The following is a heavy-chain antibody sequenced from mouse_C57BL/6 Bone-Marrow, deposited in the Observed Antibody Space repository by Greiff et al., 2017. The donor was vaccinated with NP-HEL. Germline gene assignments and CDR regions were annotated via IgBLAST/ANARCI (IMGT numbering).Heavy chain of an antibody. D-gene: IGHD2-3*01. CDR2: INPGSGGT. Sequence: VQLQQSGAELVRPGTSVKVSCKASGYAFTNYLIEWVKQRPGQGLELIGVINPGSGGTNYNEKFKGKATLTADKSSSTAYMQLSSLTSEDSAVYFCARSWDGYYGGVWGQGTTLTVSS. V-gene: IGHV1-54*01. CDR1: GYAFTNYL. CDR3: ARSWDGYYGGV. J-gene: IGHJ2*01.